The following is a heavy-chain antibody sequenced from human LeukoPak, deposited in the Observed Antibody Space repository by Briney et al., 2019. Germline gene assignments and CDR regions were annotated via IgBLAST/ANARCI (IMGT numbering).Heavy chain of an antibody. CDR2: ISYDGSNK. CDR1: GFTFSSYG. CDR3: AKDRRALYSIAAAGTFDY. Sequence: GRSLRLSCAASGFTFSSYGMHWVRQAPGKGLEWVVVISYDGSNKYYADSVKGRFTISRDNSKNTLYLQMNSLRAEDTAVHYCAKDRRALYSIAAAGTFDYWGQGTLVTVSS. V-gene: IGHV3-30*18. D-gene: IGHD6-13*01. J-gene: IGHJ4*02.